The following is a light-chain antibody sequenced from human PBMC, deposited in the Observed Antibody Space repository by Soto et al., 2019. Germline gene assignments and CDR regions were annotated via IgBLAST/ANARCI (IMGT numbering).Light chain of an antibody. CDR2: GAS. J-gene: IGKJ2*01. V-gene: IGKV4-1*01. CDR3: QQYYSIPFT. Sequence: DFVMTQAPDSLAVSLGERATINCKSSQSVLYNSNNKNHLGWFQQKPGHPPKLLIYGASFRPSGVPDRFSGSGFGTDFTLTISSLQAEDVAVYCCQQYYSIPFTFGQGTKLEI. CDR1: QSVLYNSNNKNH.